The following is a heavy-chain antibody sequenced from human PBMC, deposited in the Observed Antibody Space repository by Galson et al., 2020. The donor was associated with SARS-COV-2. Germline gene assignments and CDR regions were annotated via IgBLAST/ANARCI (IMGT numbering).Heavy chain of an antibody. CDR2: VSYSERT. V-gene: IGHV4-39*01. D-gene: IGHD2-15*01. CDR3: ARGSGSSPFNWFDP. Sequence: ASETLSLTCTVSGRSITKTSYFWGWIRQSPAKGLEWIGSVSYSERTNYNPSLKSRVTISVDTSKTQFSLKLTSVTAADAAVYYCARGSGSSPFNWFDPWGQGTLVTVSS. J-gene: IGHJ5*02. CDR1: GRSITKTSYF.